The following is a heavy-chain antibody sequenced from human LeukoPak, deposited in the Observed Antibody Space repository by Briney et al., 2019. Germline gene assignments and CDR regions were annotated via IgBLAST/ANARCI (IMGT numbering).Heavy chain of an antibody. V-gene: IGHV4-59*08. D-gene: IGHD3-3*01. CDR1: GDSISGYF. CDR2: IHYSGAT. J-gene: IGHJ4*02. CDR3: ARVVAFGVVGYFDY. Sequence: PSETLSLTCTVSGDSISGYFWSWIRQTPGKGLEWIGYIHYSGATNYNPSLKSRVTMSVDTSKDQFSLKLSSVNAADTAMYYCARVVAFGVVGYFDYWGQGTLVTVSS.